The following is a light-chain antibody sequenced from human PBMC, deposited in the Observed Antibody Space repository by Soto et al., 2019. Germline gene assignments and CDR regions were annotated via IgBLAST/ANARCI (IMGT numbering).Light chain of an antibody. CDR3: SSYTSSSTLESV. CDR1: SSDVGGYNY. CDR2: DVS. J-gene: IGLJ1*01. V-gene: IGLV2-14*01. Sequence: QSVLTQPASVSGSPGQSITISCTGTSSDVGGYNYVSWYQQHPGKAPKLMIYDVSNRPSGVSNRFSGSKSGNTASLTISGLQAEDEAGYYCSSYTSSSTLESVFGTGTKVTVL.